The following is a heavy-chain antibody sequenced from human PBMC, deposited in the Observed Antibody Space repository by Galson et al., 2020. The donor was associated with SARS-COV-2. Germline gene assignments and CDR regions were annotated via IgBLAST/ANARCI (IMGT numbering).Heavy chain of an antibody. D-gene: IGHD6-19*01. CDR3: AKKSGSGWTKGFDY. CDR2: ITSSGSST. Sequence: GESLKISCAASGFTFSNYAMSWVRQAPGKGLEWVAAITSSGSSTYYADSVKGRITISRDNSKNTLYLQMNSLRAEDTAVYYCAKKSGSGWTKGFDYWGQGTLVTVSS. V-gene: IGHV3-23*01. J-gene: IGHJ4*02. CDR1: GFTFSNYA.